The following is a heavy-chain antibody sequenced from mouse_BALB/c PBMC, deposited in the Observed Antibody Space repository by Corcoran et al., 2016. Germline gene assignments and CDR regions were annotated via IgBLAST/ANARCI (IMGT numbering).Heavy chain of an antibody. CDR2: INPYNGGT. D-gene: IGHD2-4*01. CDR1: GYSFAGYT. Sequence: EVQLQQSGPELVKPGASMKISCKASGYSFAGYTMNWVKQSHGKNLEWIGLINPYNGGTSYNQKFKGKATLTVDKSSSTAYMELLSLTSEDSAVYYCARGSTMITTAWFAYWDQGTLVTVSA. V-gene: IGHV1-18*01. CDR3: ARGSTMITTAWFAY. J-gene: IGHJ3*01.